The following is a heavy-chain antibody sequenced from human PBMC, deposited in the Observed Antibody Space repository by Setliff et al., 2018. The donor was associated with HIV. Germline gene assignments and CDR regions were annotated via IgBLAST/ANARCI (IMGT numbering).Heavy chain of an antibody. CDR3: ARPLEYRTDWSTIIGSFNH. J-gene: IGHJ4*02. D-gene: IGHD4-4*01. CDR2: INQDGTKG. CDR1: GFTFSNFW. Sequence: PGESLKISCFGTGFTFSNFWMSWVRQAPGKGLEWVANINQDGTKGYYMGSVKGRFTISRDNAKNSLYLQMTNVTAEDTAVYYCARPLEYRTDWSTIIGSFNHWGQGAQVTVSS. V-gene: IGHV3-7*03.